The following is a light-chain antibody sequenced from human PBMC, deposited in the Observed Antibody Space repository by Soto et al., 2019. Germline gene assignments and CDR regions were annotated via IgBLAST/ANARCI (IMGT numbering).Light chain of an antibody. CDR1: TGAVTSGHY. V-gene: IGLV7-43*01. CDR2: DTS. Sequence: QAVVTQEPSLTVSPGGTVTLTCTSNTGAVTSGHYPNWFQQKPGQAPRTLIYDTSNKHSWTPARVSGSLLGGKAALTVSGVQPEDEAEYYCLLYYGGAHWVFGGGTKLTVL. J-gene: IGLJ3*02. CDR3: LLYYGGAHWV.